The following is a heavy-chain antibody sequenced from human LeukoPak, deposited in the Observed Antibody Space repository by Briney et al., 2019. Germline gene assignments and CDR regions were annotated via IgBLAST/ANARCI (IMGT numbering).Heavy chain of an antibody. CDR3: AKDPHIAAAGTKDYYFDY. CDR2: ISYDGSNK. J-gene: IGHJ4*02. Sequence: GGSLRLSCAASGFTFSSYGMHWVRQAPGKGLEGVAVISYDGSNKYYADSVKGRFTISRDNSKNTLYLQMNSLRAEDTVVYYCAKDPHIAAAGTKDYYFDYWGQGTLVTVSS. V-gene: IGHV3-30*18. CDR1: GFTFSSYG. D-gene: IGHD6-13*01.